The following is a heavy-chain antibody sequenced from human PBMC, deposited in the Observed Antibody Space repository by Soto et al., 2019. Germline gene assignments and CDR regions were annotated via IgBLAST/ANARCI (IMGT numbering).Heavy chain of an antibody. V-gene: IGHV3-33*01. CDR1: GFTFSSYG. J-gene: IGHJ4*02. Sequence: QVQLVESGGGVVQPGRSLRLSCAASGFTFSSYGMHWVRQAPGKGLEWVAVIWYDGSNKYYADSVKGRFTISRDNSKNTLYLKMNSLTAEDTAVYYCARDSGRRAEGPYDSSGYYYGTGIDYWGQGTLVTVSS. CDR2: IWYDGSNK. CDR3: ARDSGRRAEGPYDSSGYYYGTGIDY. D-gene: IGHD3-22*01.